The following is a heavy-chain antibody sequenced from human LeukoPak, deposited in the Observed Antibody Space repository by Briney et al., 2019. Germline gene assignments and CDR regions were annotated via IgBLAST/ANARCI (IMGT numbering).Heavy chain of an antibody. CDR1: GFTFSTYN. CDR3: ARVNHGIAAAGTGDAFDI. J-gene: IGHJ3*02. D-gene: IGHD6-13*01. Sequence: GGSLRLSCAASGFTFSTYNMNWVRQAPGKGLEWVSFISSTSDTIYYADSVEGRVTISRDNAKNSLYLQMNSLRAEDTAVYYCARVNHGIAAAGTGDAFDIWGQGTMVTVSS. V-gene: IGHV3-48*01. CDR2: ISSTSDTI.